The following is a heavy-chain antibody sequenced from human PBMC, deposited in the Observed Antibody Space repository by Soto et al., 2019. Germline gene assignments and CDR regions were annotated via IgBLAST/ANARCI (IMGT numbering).Heavy chain of an antibody. J-gene: IGHJ4*02. D-gene: IGHD2-2*01. V-gene: IGHV1-8*01. CDR1: GYTFTSYD. CDR3: ARGARVVVPAAVTYYFDY. CDR2: MNPNSGNT. Sequence: ASVKVSYKASGYTFTSYDINWVRQATGQGLEWMGWMNPNSGNTGYAQKFQGRVTMTRNTSISTAYMELSSLRSEDTAVYYCARGARVVVPAAVTYYFDYWGQGTLVTVSS.